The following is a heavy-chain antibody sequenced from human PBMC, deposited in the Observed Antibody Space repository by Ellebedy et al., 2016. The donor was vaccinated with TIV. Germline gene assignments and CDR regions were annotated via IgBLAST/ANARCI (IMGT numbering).Heavy chain of an antibody. J-gene: IGHJ6*02. CDR2: INHSGST. CDR3: AREASSGWATYYYYGMDV. CDR1: GGSFSGYY. Sequence: SETLSLTXAVYGGSFSGYYWSWIRQPPGKGLEWIGEINHSGSTNYNPSLKSRVTISVDTSKNQFSLKLSSVTAADTAVYYCAREASSGWATYYYYGMDVWGQGTTVTVSS. D-gene: IGHD6-19*01. V-gene: IGHV4-34*01.